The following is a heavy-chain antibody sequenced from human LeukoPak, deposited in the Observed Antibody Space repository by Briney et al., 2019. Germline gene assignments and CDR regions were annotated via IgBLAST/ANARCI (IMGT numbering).Heavy chain of an antibody. Sequence: ASVKVSCKASGGTFSSYGISWVRQAPGQGLEWMGGIIPIFGTPDYAQKFQGRVTISADESTSTAYMELSRLRSEDTAVYYCAKLGVGSYDGSGYIDYWGQGTLVTVPS. D-gene: IGHD3-22*01. CDR2: IIPIFGTP. CDR3: AKLGVGSYDGSGYIDY. CDR1: GGTFSSYG. J-gene: IGHJ4*02. V-gene: IGHV1-69*13.